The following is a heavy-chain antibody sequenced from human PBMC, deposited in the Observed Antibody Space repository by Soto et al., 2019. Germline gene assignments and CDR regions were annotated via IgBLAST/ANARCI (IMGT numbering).Heavy chain of an antibody. CDR1: GGSFSGYY. CDR3: ARDKITGLFDY. D-gene: IGHD2-8*02. CDR2: INHSGST. V-gene: IGHV4-34*01. J-gene: IGHJ4*02. Sequence: SETLSLTCAVYGGSFSGYYWTWIRQPPGTGLEWTGEINHSGSTNYNPSHKSRVTISVDTSKNQFSLKLTSVTSSDTAVYYCARDKITGLFDYWGQGTLVTVSS.